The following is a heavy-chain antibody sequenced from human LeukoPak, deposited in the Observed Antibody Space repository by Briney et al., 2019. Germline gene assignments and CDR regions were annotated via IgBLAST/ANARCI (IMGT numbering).Heavy chain of an antibody. V-gene: IGHV3-23*01. Sequence: GGSLRLSCAASGFTSTRSAMGWVRQAPGKGLEWVSCITNSGGGTYYADSVKGRFTISRDNSKNTLYLQMNSLRAEDTAVYYCAKDLWTDSSGWNYFDYWGQGTLVTVSS. CDR3: AKDLWTDSSGWNYFDY. J-gene: IGHJ4*02. CDR2: ITNSGGGT. CDR1: GFTSTRSA. D-gene: IGHD6-19*01.